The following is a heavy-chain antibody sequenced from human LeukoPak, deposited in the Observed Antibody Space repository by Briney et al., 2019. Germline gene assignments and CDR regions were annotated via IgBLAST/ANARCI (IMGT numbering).Heavy chain of an antibody. CDR1: GGSISSGDYF. J-gene: IGHJ3*02. V-gene: IGHV4-30-4*08. CDR2: IYYSGST. D-gene: IGHD1-1*01. Sequence: SQTLSLTCTVSGGSISSGDYFWSWIRQPPGKGLEWIGYIYYSGSTYYNPSLKSRVTISVDTSKNQFSLKLSSVTAADTAVYYCARNAHMDAFDIWGQGTMVTVSS. CDR3: ARNAHMDAFDI.